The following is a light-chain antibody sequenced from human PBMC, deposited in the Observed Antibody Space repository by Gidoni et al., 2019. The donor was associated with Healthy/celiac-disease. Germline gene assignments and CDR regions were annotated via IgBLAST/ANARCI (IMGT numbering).Light chain of an antibody. CDR1: QSVRSY. CDR3: HQRSNWPPLT. CDR2: DAS. Sequence: IVLTQSPATLSLSPGERTTLHCRASQSVRSYLAWYQQQPGQAPRLLIYDASNRATGLPARFSGSGSGTDFTITISSLEPEDFAVYYCHQRSNWPPLTFGGGTKVEIK. J-gene: IGKJ4*01. V-gene: IGKV3-11*01.